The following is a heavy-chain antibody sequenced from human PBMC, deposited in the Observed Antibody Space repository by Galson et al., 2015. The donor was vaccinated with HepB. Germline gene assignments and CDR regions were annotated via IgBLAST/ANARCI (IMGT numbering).Heavy chain of an antibody. CDR1: GFTFSSYA. Sequence: SLRLSCAASGFTFSSYAMSWVRQAPGKGREWVSAISGSGGSTYYADSVKGRFTISRDNSKNTLYLQMNSLRAEDTAVYYCAKSAYYDFWSGYPAPYYMDVWGKGTTVTVSS. J-gene: IGHJ6*03. CDR3: AKSAYYDFWSGYPAPYYMDV. CDR2: ISGSGGST. V-gene: IGHV3-23*01. D-gene: IGHD3-3*01.